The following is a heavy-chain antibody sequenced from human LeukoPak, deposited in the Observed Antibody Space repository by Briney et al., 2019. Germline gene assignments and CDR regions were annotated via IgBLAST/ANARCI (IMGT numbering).Heavy chain of an antibody. D-gene: IGHD6-13*01. CDR3: ARAPAAADNWFDP. Sequence: GESLKISCQGSGSSFTSYWIGWVRQLPGKGLEWMGIIYPGDSDTRYSPSFQGQVTISADKSISTAYLQWSSLKASDTAMYYCARAPAAADNWFDPWGQGTLVTVSS. J-gene: IGHJ5*02. CDR2: IYPGDSDT. V-gene: IGHV5-51*01. CDR1: GSSFTSYW.